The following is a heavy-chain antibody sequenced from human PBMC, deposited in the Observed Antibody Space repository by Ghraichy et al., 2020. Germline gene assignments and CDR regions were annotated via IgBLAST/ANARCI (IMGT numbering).Heavy chain of an antibody. D-gene: IGHD3-9*01. CDR3: ARDPGGDILTGHPPG. V-gene: IGHV3-21*01. CDR2: ISSSSSYI. Sequence: GESLRLSCAASGFTFSSYSMNWVRQAPGKGLEWVSSISSSSSYIYYADSVKGRFTISRDNAKNSLYLQMNSLRAEDTAVYYCARDPGGDILTGHPPGGGQGTLVTVSS. J-gene: IGHJ4*02. CDR1: GFTFSSYS.